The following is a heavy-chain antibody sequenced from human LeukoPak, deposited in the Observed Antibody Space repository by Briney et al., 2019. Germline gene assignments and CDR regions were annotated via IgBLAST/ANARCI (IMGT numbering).Heavy chain of an antibody. CDR3: AHRKNYYDSSVFDD. Sequence: SGPTLVNPTQTLTLTCTFSGFSLNTRGVGVGWIRQPPGRALEWLALIYWDDDRRYSPSLKSRLTITKDTSKNQVVLTMTNMDPVDTATYFCAHRKNYYDSSVFDDWGQGTLVTVSS. CDR1: GFSLNTRGVG. J-gene: IGHJ4*02. V-gene: IGHV2-5*02. CDR2: IYWDDDR. D-gene: IGHD3-22*01.